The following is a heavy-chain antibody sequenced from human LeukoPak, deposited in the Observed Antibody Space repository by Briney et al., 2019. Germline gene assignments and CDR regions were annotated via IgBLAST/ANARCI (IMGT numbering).Heavy chain of an antibody. J-gene: IGHJ4*02. CDR3: ASRIRGGYNNFDY. V-gene: IGHV3-7*01. CDR1: GFTFSSYW. CDR2: IKQDGSEK. Sequence: GGSLRLSCAASGFTFSSYWMSWVRQAPGKGLEWVANIKQDGSEKYYVDSVKGRFTISRDNAKNSLYLQMNSLRAEDTAVYYCASRIRGGYNNFDYWGQGTLVTVSS. D-gene: IGHD5-24*01.